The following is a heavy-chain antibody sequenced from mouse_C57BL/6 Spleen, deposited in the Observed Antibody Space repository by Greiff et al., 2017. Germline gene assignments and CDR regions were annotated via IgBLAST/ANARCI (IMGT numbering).Heavy chain of an antibody. J-gene: IGHJ1*03. V-gene: IGHV1-54*01. Sequence: QVQLQQSGAELVRPGTSVKVSCKASGYAFTNYLIEWVQQRPGQGLEWIGVINPGSGGTNYNEQFKGKATLTADKSSSTAYMQLSSLTSEDSAVXFCARRDYGVATGYFDVWGTGTTVTVSS. CDR3: ARRDYGVATGYFDV. CDR1: GYAFTNYL. CDR2: INPGSGGT. D-gene: IGHD1-1*01.